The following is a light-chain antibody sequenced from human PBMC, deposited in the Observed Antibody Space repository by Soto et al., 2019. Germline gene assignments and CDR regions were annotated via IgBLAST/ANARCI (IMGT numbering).Light chain of an antibody. CDR1: RSDIGDSNF. V-gene: IGLV2-14*01. Sequence: QSALTQPASVSGSAGQSVTISCTGPRSDIGDSNFISWYQHSPGKAPRLLIYEVNNRPSGVSRRFSGSKAGNTASLTISGLLDDDEADYFCASFRSGTILVFGSGTKLTV. J-gene: IGLJ1*01. CDR3: ASFRSGTILV. CDR2: EVN.